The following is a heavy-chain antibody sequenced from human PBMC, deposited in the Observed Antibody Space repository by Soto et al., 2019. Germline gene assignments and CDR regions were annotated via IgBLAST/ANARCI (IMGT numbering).Heavy chain of an antibody. J-gene: IGHJ4*02. Sequence: SVKVSCKASGGTFSSYAISWVRQAPGQGLEWMGGIIPIFGTANYAQKFQGRVTITADESTSTAYMELSSLRSEDTAVYYCARTRLRLGELSFFDYWGQGTLVTVSS. CDR1: GGTFSSYA. CDR3: ARTRLRLGELSFFDY. D-gene: IGHD3-16*02. CDR2: IIPIFGTA. V-gene: IGHV1-69*13.